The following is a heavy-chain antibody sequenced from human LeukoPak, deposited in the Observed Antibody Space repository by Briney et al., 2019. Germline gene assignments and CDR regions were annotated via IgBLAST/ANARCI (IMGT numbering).Heavy chain of an antibody. V-gene: IGHV3-53*01. CDR3: ARDLGIAGTTHAFDI. D-gene: IGHD1-14*01. CDR1: GFTVSRNY. CDR2: IYGGGPT. J-gene: IGHJ3*02. Sequence: GGSLRLSCAASGFTVSRNYMSWVRQAPGRGLECVSVIYGGGPTYYADSVKGRFTISRDTSKNTLYLQMNSLRAEDTAVYFCARDLGIAGTTHAFDIWGQGTMVTISS.